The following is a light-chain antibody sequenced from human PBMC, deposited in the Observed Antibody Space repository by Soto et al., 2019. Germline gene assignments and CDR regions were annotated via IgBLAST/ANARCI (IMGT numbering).Light chain of an antibody. J-gene: IGLJ1*01. Sequence: QSALTQPPSASGSPGQSVTISCTGTSSDVGGYNYVSWYQQHPGKAPKLMIYGVSKRPSGVPDRFSGSKSGNTASLTVSGLQAEDEADYYCSSYAGSNPSYVFGTGTKLTVL. V-gene: IGLV2-8*01. CDR1: SSDVGGYNY. CDR2: GVS. CDR3: SSYAGSNPSYV.